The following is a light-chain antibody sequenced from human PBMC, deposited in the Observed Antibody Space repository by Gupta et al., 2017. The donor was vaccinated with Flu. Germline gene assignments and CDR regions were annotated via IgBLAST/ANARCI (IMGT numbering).Light chain of an antibody. CDR3: CQTDSNVGN. J-gene: IGKJ2*02. Sequence: PSSTSASVGDRVTITCRATQQISNTSNWYHQKPGKAPNLLLYATSTVRGGVPSTFSSSSSSTAFCLIIVSRLPADYVTFYCCQTDSNVGNFGQGTRLEIK. CDR2: ATS. CDR1: QQISNT. V-gene: IGKV1-39*01.